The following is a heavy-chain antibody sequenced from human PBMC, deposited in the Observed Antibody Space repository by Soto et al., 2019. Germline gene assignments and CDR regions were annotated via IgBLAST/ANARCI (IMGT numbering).Heavy chain of an antibody. CDR1: ARTFSIYA. CDR3: ARGNTQQLVPTSGYYYYGMDV. CDR2: IIPIFGTA. Sequence: SGTVSTNASARTFSIYAISCVRPAPGQGLEWMGGIIPIFGTANYAQKFQGRVTITADESTSTAYMELSSLRSEDTAVYYCARGNTQQLVPTSGYYYYGMDVWGQGTTVTVSS. J-gene: IGHJ6*02. V-gene: IGHV1-69*13. D-gene: IGHD6-13*01.